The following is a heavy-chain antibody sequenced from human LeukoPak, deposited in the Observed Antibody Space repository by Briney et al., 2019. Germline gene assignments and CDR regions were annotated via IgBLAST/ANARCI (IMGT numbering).Heavy chain of an antibody. CDR3: ARQAQRSAFTVTTDYFDY. CDR2: INHSGST. V-gene: IGHV4-34*01. J-gene: IGHJ4*02. Sequence: SETLSLTCAVYGGSFSGYYWSWIRQPPGKGLEWIGEINHSGSTNYNPSLKSRVTISVDTSKNQFSLKLSSVTAADTAVYYCARQAQRSAFTVTTDYFDYWGQGTLVTVSS. D-gene: IGHD4-17*01. CDR1: GGSFSGYY.